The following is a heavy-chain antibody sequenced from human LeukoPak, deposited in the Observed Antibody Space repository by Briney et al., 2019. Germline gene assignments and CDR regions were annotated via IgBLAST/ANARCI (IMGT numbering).Heavy chain of an antibody. J-gene: IGHJ4*02. V-gene: IGHV4-59*08. Sequence: SETLSLTCTVSGGSISSYYWSWIRQPAGKGLEWIGSIYHSGSTYYNPSLKSRVTVSVDTSKNQFSLKLSSVTAADTAVYYCARHINMVRGVVDYWGQGTQVTVSS. D-gene: IGHD3-10*01. CDR1: GGSISSYY. CDR3: ARHINMVRGVVDY. CDR2: IYHSGST.